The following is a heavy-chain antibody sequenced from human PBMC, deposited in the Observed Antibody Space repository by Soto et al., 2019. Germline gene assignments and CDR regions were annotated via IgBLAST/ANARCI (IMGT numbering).Heavy chain of an antibody. CDR3: ARSFQYYDFWSGYYGPDAFDI. CDR2: IYYSGST. Sequence: SETLSLTCTVSGGSISSYYWSWIRQPPGKGLEWIGYIYYSGSTNYNPSLKSRVTISVDTSKNQFSLKLSSMTAADTAVYYCARSFQYYDFWSGYYGPDAFDIWGQGTMVTVSS. D-gene: IGHD3-3*01. J-gene: IGHJ3*02. V-gene: IGHV4-59*08. CDR1: GGSISSYY.